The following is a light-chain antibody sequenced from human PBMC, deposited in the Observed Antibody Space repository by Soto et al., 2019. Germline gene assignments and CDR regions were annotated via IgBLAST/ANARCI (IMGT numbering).Light chain of an antibody. CDR1: EGISSY. V-gene: IGKV1-39*01. CDR3: QQSYSTPLT. Sequence: DIQMSQSPSSLSPSVGDRVTITCRASEGISSYLNWYQQKPGKAPKLLIYAASSLQSGVPSRFSGSGSGTDFTLTISSLQPEDFATYYCQQSYSTPLTFGGGTKVDI. CDR2: AAS. J-gene: IGKJ4*01.